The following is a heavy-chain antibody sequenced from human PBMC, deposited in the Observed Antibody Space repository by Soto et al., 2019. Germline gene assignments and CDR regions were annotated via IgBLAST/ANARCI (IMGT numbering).Heavy chain of an antibody. D-gene: IGHD2-15*01. CDR1: GYSFTSYW. J-gene: IGHJ3*02. V-gene: IGHV5-51*01. CDR3: ASPFLGYCSGGSCPNDAFDI. CDR2: IYPGDSDT. Sequence: PGESLKISCKGSGYSFTSYWIGWVRQMPGKGLEWMGIIYPGDSDTRYSPSFQGQVTISADKSISTAYLQWSSLKASDTAMYYCASPFLGYCSGGSCPNDAFDIWGQGTMVTVSS.